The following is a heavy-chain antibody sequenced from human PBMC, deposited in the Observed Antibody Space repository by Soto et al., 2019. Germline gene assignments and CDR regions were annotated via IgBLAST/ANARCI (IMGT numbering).Heavy chain of an antibody. Sequence: EVQLVESGGGLVQRGGSLRLSCAASGITVYNNYMSWVRQAPGKGLEWDSVIYSGGSTSYADSVKGRFNISRDGSKNTVYLQMHSPRADEKAVYYCARDVVVWGRGTTVTVTS. CDR2: IYSGGST. CDR3: ARDVVV. V-gene: IGHV3-66*01. CDR1: GITVYNNY. J-gene: IGHJ6*04.